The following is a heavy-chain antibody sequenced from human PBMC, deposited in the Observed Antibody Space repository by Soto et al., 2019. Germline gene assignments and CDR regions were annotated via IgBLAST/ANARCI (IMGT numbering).Heavy chain of an antibody. CDR3: AREGYSSGWDQYYFDY. D-gene: IGHD6-19*01. Sequence: GGSLRLSCAASGFIFRSHWMSWVRQAPGKGLEWVANIKQDGSERNYVDSVKGRCTISRDNAENSLFLQMDSLSAEDTAVYYCAREGYSSGWDQYYFDYWGQGTLVTVSS. CDR1: GFIFRSHW. CDR2: IKQDGSER. J-gene: IGHJ4*02. V-gene: IGHV3-7*01.